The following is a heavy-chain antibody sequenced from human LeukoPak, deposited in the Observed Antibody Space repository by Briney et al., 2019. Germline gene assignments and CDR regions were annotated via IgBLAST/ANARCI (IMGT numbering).Heavy chain of an antibody. V-gene: IGHV4-4*02. J-gene: IGHJ4*02. Sequence: SGTLSLTCAVSGGSISSSTNWWSWVRQPPGKGLEWIGEIYHSGGTNYNPSLKSRITISVDKSQNQFSLKVNSLTAADTAVYYCARDTRYYGSGSYYTSAFDYWGQGTLVTVSS. D-gene: IGHD3-10*01. CDR3: ARDTRYYGSGSYYTSAFDY. CDR1: GGSISSSTNW. CDR2: IYHSGGT.